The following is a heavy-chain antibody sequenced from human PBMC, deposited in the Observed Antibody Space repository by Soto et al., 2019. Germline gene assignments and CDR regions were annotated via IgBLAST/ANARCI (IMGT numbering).Heavy chain of an antibody. CDR2: ISGSGAGT. D-gene: IGHD3-10*01. V-gene: IGHV3-23*01. J-gene: IGHJ4*02. CDR3: ARSGSGNPYRAPNDC. CDR1: GFTFSSYA. Sequence: GGSLRLSCAASGFTFSSYAMSWVRQAPGKGLEWVSAISGSGAGTYSADSVKGRFTISRDNSKNTLYLQMNSLRAEDTAVYYCARSGSGNPYRAPNDCWGQGTLVTVSS.